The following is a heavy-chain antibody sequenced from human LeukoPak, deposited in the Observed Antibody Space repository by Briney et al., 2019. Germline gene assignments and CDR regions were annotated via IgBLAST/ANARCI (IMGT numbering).Heavy chain of an antibody. CDR1: GFTFSSYG. D-gene: IGHD3-10*01. J-gene: IGHJ4*02. Sequence: PGGSLRLSCAASGFTFSSYGMHWVRQAPGKGLEWVAVIWYDGSNKYYADSVKGRFTISRDNSKNTLYLQMNSLRAEDTAVYYCARGIGESYFDYWAREPWSPSPQ. V-gene: IGHV3-33*01. CDR2: IWYDGSNK. CDR3: ARGIGESYFDY.